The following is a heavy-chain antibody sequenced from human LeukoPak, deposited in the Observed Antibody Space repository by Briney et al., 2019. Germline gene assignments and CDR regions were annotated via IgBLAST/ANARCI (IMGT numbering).Heavy chain of an antibody. Sequence: GGSLRLSCAASGFIFNTFWMNWVRQAPGKGLEWVANINQNGGEKYYVDSVKGRFTISRDNGKNSLYLQMNSLRAEDTAVYYCARRGVTTRDSYYYSLHVWGQGTTVTVSS. D-gene: IGHD2-21*02. CDR1: GFIFNTFW. CDR3: ARRGVTTRDSYYYSLHV. CDR2: INQNGGEK. V-gene: IGHV3-7*01. J-gene: IGHJ6*02.